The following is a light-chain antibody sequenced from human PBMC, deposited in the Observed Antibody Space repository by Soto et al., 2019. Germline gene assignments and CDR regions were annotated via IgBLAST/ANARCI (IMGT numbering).Light chain of an antibody. CDR1: SSDVGGYKY. V-gene: IGLV2-14*01. CDR3: SSYTSSSTRL. J-gene: IGLJ3*02. CDR2: EVR. Sequence: QSALTQPASVSGSPGQSITISCTGTSSDVGGYKYVSWYQQHPGKAPKLMIYEVRNRPSGVSNRFSGSKSGNTASLTISGLQAEDEADYYCSSYTSSSTRLFGGGTKLTVL.